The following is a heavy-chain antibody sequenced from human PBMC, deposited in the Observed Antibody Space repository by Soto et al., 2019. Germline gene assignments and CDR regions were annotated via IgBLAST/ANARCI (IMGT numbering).Heavy chain of an antibody. CDR1: GYTFTSYG. CDR3: ARAYSPGLFDP. V-gene: IGHV1-18*01. J-gene: IGHJ5*02. CDR2: ISANNGNT. D-gene: IGHD2-15*01. Sequence: QVQLVQSGAEVKKPGASVKVSCKASGYTFTSYGISWVRQAPGQGLEWMGWISANNGNTKYAQTFQGRVTMTTDTPTSTAYMELRSPTADDTAVYYCARAYSPGLFDPWGQGTSVTVSS.